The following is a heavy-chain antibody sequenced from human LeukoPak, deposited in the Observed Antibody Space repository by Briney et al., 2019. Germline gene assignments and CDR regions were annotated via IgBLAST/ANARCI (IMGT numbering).Heavy chain of an antibody. J-gene: IGHJ5*02. CDR1: GGSFSGYY. Sequence: SETLSLTCAVYGGSFSGYYWSWIRQPPGKGLEWIGEINHSGSTNYNPSLKSRVTISVDTSKNQFSLKLSSVTAADTAVYYCAVGRVTTVTLSWFDPWGQGTLVTVSS. D-gene: IGHD4-11*01. CDR2: INHSGST. V-gene: IGHV4-34*01. CDR3: AVGRVTTVTLSWFDP.